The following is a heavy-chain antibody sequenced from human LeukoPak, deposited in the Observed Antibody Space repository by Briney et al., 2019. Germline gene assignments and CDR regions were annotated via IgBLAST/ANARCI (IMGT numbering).Heavy chain of an antibody. J-gene: IGHJ4*02. D-gene: IGHD6-13*01. Sequence: SVKVSCKASGGTFSSYAITWVRPAPGQGLEWMGGIIPIFGTANYAQKFQGIVTITADKSTSTAYMELSSLRSEDTAVYYCARDWRSSWYVSFGYWGQGTLVTVSS. CDR1: GGTFSSYA. CDR2: IIPIFGTA. V-gene: IGHV1-69*06. CDR3: ARDWRSSWYVSFGY.